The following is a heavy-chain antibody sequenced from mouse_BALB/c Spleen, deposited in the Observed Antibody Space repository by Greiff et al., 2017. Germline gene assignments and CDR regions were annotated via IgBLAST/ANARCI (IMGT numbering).Heavy chain of an antibody. V-gene: IGHV2-9*02. Sequence: QVQLKQSGPGLVAPSQSLSITCTVSGFSLTSYGVHWVRQPPGKGLEWLGVIWAGGSTNYNSALMSRLSISKDNSKSQVFLKMNSLQTDDTAMYYCARDRGSGGAWFAYWGQGTLVTVSA. CDR2: IWAGGST. D-gene: IGHD1-1*01. CDR3: ARDRGSGGAWFAY. J-gene: IGHJ3*01. CDR1: GFSLTSYG.